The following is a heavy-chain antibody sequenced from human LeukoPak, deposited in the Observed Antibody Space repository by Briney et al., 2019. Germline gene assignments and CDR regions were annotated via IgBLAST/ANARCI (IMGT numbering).Heavy chain of an antibody. V-gene: IGHV4-59*01. J-gene: IGHJ5*02. CDR1: GHSLNNYY. Sequence: PSETLSLTCTVSGHSLNNYYWSWLRQTPGEGLEWIGFVAYSGNSTYNPSLESRVTISIDTSKNQLSLKLNSVTAADTAMYYCVRVVRGAVTFNRFDPWGQGTLVTVSS. CDR3: VRVVRGAVTFNRFDP. D-gene: IGHD3-10*02. CDR2: VAYSGNS.